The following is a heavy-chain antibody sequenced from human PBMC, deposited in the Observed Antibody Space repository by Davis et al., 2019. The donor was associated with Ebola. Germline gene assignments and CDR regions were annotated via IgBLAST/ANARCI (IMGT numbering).Heavy chain of an antibody. CDR3: ARSGLYYDSRGFDP. CDR1: GGSISSSSYY. J-gene: IGHJ5*02. D-gene: IGHD3-22*01. Sequence: SETLSLTCTVSGGSISSSSYYWGWIRQPPGKGLEWIGSIYYSGSTYYNPSLKSRVPISVDTSKNQFSLKLSSVTAADTAVYYCARSGLYYDSRGFDPWGQGTLVTVSS. V-gene: IGHV4-39*01. CDR2: IYYSGST.